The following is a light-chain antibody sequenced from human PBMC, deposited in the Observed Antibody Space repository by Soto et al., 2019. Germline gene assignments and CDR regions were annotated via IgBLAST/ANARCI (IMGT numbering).Light chain of an antibody. J-gene: IGLJ1*01. CDR1: SSDVGGYNY. Sequence: QSALTQPPSASGSPGQSVTISCTGTSSDVGGYNYVSWHQQHPGKAPKLMIYEVSKRPSGVPDRFSGSKSGNTASLTVSGLQAEDEADYYCSSYAGSNNFFYVFGTGTKVTVL. CDR2: EVS. V-gene: IGLV2-8*01. CDR3: SSYAGSNNFFYV.